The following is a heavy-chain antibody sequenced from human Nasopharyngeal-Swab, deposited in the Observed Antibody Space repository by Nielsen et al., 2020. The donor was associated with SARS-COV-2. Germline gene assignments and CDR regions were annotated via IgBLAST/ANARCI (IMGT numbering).Heavy chain of an antibody. CDR2: IYTSGST. V-gene: IGHV4-61*02. CDR3: ARGNYYDSSGYSYYFDY. D-gene: IGHD3-22*01. Sequence: SETLSLTCTVSGGSISSGNYYWSWIRQPAGKGLEWIGRIYTSGSTNYNPSLKSRVTISVDTSKNQFSLKLSSVTAADTAVYYCARGNYYDSSGYSYYFDYWGQGTLVTVSS. J-gene: IGHJ4*02. CDR1: GGSISSGNYY.